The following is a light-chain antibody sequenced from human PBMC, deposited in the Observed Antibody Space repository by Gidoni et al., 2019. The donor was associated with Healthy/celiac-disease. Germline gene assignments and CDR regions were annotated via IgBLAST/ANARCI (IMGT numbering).Light chain of an antibody. V-gene: IGKV1-33*01. CDR1: QDIRNY. Sequence: DIQMTQSPSSLAASVGDRDTITCQASQDIRNYLNWYQQKTGKAPKLLIYDASNLETGAPSMFSGSGSGTDFTFTISSLQPEDTATYYCQQYDNLPLTFGGGTKVEIK. J-gene: IGKJ4*01. CDR3: QQYDNLPLT. CDR2: DAS.